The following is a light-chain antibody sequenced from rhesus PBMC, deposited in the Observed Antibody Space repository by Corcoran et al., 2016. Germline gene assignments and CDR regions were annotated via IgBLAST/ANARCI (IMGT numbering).Light chain of an antibody. CDR2: KAS. J-gene: IGKJ4*01. CDR1: QGISSW. CDR3: QQYSSRPLT. Sequence: DIQMTQSPSSLSASVGDTVTITCRASQGISSWLAWYQQKPGKAPKLLIYKASSLKSGVPSRFSGSGYGTDYTLTISSLQSEDFATYYCQQYSSRPLTFGGGTKVELK. V-gene: IGKV1-22*01.